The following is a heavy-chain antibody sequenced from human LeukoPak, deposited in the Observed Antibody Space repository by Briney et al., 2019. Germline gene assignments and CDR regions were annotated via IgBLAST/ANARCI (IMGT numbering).Heavy chain of an antibody. Sequence: SETLSLTCTVSGGSISSGGYYWSWIRQPPGKGLEWIGYVYYIENTNYNPSLKSRVTISVDTSKNQFSLKLSSVTAADTAVYYCAKTNGDYVVGDWGQGTLVTVSS. J-gene: IGHJ4*02. CDR3: AKTNGDYVVGD. V-gene: IGHV4-61*08. D-gene: IGHD4-17*01. CDR1: GGSISSGGYY. CDR2: VYYIENT.